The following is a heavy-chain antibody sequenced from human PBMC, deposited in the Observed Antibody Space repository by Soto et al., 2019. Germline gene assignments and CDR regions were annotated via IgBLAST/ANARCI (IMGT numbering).Heavy chain of an antibody. D-gene: IGHD3-3*01. V-gene: IGHV1-18*01. CDR1: GYTFTSYG. J-gene: IGHJ1*01. CDR2: ISAYNGNT. CDR3: ARANYDFWSGYWSQH. Sequence: QVQLVQSGAEVKKPGASVKVSCKASGYTFTSYGISWVRQAPGQGLEWMGWISAYNGNTNYAQKLQGRVTMTTDTSTSTDYMELRSLRSDDTAVYYCARANYDFWSGYWSQHWGQGTLVTVSS.